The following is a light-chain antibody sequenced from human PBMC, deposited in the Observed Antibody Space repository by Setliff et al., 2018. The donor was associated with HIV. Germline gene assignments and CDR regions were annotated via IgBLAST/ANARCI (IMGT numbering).Light chain of an antibody. CDR1: NSDIGGYDY. Sequence: QSVLTQPASVSGSPGQSITISCTGTNSDIGGYDYVYWYQQQPGKAPKLLIYEVSGRPSGVSYRFSGSKSGTTASLTISGLQTEDEADYFCSSYTSSGTLFVFGTGTK. V-gene: IGLV2-14*01. CDR2: EVS. J-gene: IGLJ1*01. CDR3: SSYTSSGTLFV.